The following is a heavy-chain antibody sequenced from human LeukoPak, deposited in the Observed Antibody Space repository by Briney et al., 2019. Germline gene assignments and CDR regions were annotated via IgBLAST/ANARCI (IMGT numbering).Heavy chain of an antibody. CDR1: GDSLSSGYHY. CDR2: VYHNGNA. J-gene: IGHJ4*02. Sequence: SQTLSLTCTVSGDSLSSGYHYWTWIRQHPGQGLEYIGYVYHNGNAYYNPSLKGRFTISIDTSKNQFSLNLASVTAAETAVYYCARATYMVSMSDRYLDYWGQGTLVTVSS. D-gene: IGHD3-10*01. CDR3: ARATYMVSMSDRYLDY. V-gene: IGHV4-31*03.